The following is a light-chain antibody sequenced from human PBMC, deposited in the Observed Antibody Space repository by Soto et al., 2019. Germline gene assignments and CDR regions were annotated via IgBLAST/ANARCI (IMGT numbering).Light chain of an antibody. CDR1: QSVSDF. CDR2: DAA. J-gene: IGKJ3*01. Sequence: EIVLTQSPGTLSLFPGERATLSCRASQSVSDFLAWYQQKPGQAPRLLIYDAAKRAPGIPARFSGSGSGTDFTLTISSLEPEDSAVYYSQQRSNWPIFTFGPGTKV. V-gene: IGKV3-11*01. CDR3: QQRSNWPIFT.